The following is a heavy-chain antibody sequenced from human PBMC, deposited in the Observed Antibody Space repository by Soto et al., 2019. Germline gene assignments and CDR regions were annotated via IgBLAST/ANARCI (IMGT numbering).Heavy chain of an antibody. Sequence: HGESLKISCQTSGYSFTTYWIGWVRQRPGKGLEWMGIIYPGDSETRYSPSFQGQVTISADKSNSTAYLQWSSLKASDTAIYYCARPGIVGATTPFDSWGQGTLVTVSS. CDR3: ARPGIVGATTPFDS. CDR2: IYPGDSET. V-gene: IGHV5-51*01. J-gene: IGHJ4*02. D-gene: IGHD1-26*01. CDR1: GYSFTTYW.